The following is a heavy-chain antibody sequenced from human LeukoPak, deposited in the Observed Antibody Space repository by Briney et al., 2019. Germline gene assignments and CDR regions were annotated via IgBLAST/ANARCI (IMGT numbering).Heavy chain of an antibody. CDR3: ARGPNSNWSGLDF. V-gene: IGHV3-21*01. CDR1: GFTFSTYS. D-gene: IGHD6-6*01. J-gene: IGHJ4*02. Sequence: GGSLRLSCVASGFTFSTYSMNWVRQAPGKGLEWVSSINSGSTFMQYTDSVKGRFTVSRDNAKNTLYLQVNNLRAEDTAVYYCARGPNSNWSGLDFWGQGTLLTVSS. CDR2: INSGSTFM.